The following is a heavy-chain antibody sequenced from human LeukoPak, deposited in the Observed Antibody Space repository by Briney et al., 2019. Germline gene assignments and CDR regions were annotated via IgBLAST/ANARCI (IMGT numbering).Heavy chain of an antibody. J-gene: IGHJ5*02. Sequence: PGGSLRLSCAASGFTFSSYEMNWVRQAPGKGLEWVSYISSSSSTIYYADSVKGRFTISRDNAKNSLYLQMNSLRAEDTAVYYCARDTGRVYSSSFDPWGQGTLVTVSS. CDR1: GFTFSSYE. D-gene: IGHD6-6*01. CDR3: ARDTGRVYSSSFDP. CDR2: ISSSSSTI. V-gene: IGHV3-48*03.